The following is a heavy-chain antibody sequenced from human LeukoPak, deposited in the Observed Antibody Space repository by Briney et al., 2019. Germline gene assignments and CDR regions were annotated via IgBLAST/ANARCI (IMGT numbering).Heavy chain of an antibody. Sequence: SETLSLTCTVSGYSITSGYYWGWIRQPPGKGLEWIGSIYHSGSTSYNPSLKSRVTISVDTSKNQFPLKLSSVTAADTAVYYCASPLRYFDWLLINWGQGTLVTVSS. V-gene: IGHV4-38-2*02. CDR2: IYHSGST. CDR1: GYSITSGYY. J-gene: IGHJ4*02. D-gene: IGHD3-9*01. CDR3: ASPLRYFDWLLIN.